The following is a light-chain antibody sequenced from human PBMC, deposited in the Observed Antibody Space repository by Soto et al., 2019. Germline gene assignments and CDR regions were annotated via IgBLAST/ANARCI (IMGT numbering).Light chain of an antibody. Sequence: SYELTQPPSVSVAPGQTARITCGGNNIGSKSVQWYQQRPGQAPVLVVYDDSDRPSGIPERFSGSNSGNTASLTVSGLQAEDEADYYCASYGGRDDMIFGGGTKLTVL. J-gene: IGLJ2*01. CDR3: ASYGGRDDMI. CDR2: DDS. V-gene: IGLV3-21*02. CDR1: NIGSKS.